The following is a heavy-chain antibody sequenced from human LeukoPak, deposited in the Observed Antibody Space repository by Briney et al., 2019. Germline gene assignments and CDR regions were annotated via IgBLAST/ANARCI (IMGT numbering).Heavy chain of an antibody. CDR3: TRLGYNYDSSDNY. CDR1: GFTFSGSA. CDR2: IRSKANSYAT. V-gene: IGHV3-73*01. Sequence: PGGSLRLSCAASGFTFSGSAMHWVRQASGKGLERLGRIRSKANSYATVYAASVKGRFTISRDDSKNTAYLQMNSLKTEDTAVYYCTRLGYNYDSSDNYWGQGTLVTVSS. D-gene: IGHD3-22*01. J-gene: IGHJ4*02.